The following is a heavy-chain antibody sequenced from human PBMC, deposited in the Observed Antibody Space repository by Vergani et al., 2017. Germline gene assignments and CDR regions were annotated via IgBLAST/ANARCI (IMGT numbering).Heavy chain of an antibody. V-gene: IGHV3-48*03. CDR1: GFTFSSYE. CDR2: ISSSGSTI. J-gene: IGHJ6*02. D-gene: IGHD3-9*01. CDR3: ARDSVDILTGYGYYGMDV. Sequence: EVQLVESGGGLVQPGGSLRLSCAASGFTFSSYEMNWVRQAPGKGLEWVSYISSSGSTIYYADSVKGRFTISRDNAKNSLYLQMNSLRAEDTAVYYCARDSVDILTGYGYYGMDVWGQGTTVTVSS.